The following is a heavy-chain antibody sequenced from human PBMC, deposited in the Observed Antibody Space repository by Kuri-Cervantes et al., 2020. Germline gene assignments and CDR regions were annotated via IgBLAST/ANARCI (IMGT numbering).Heavy chain of an antibody. CDR2: ISWNSGSI. V-gene: IGHV3-9*01. CDR3: ARSGYCSGGSCYVYFDY. J-gene: IGHJ4*02. Sequence: SLKISCAASGSTFDDYAMHWVRQAPGKGLEWVSGISWNSGSIGYADSVKGRFTISRDNAKNSLYLQMNSLRAEDTAVYYCARSGYCSGGSCYVYFDYWGQGTLVTVSS. D-gene: IGHD2-15*01. CDR1: GSTFDDYA.